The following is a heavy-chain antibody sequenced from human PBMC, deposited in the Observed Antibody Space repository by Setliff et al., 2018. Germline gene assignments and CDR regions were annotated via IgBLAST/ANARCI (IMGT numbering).Heavy chain of an antibody. J-gene: IGHJ4*02. V-gene: IGHV3-66*02. D-gene: IGHD3-3*01. CDR1: GFPVNSNY. Sequence: QTGGSLRLSCAASGFPVNSNYMGWVRQAPGKGLEWVSVIYADITTYYADSVKGRFTISRGNSKNTLYLQMNSLRPEDTAVYYCARLPYDFCFDYWGQGSLVTVSS. CDR3: ARLPYDFCFDY. CDR2: IYADITT.